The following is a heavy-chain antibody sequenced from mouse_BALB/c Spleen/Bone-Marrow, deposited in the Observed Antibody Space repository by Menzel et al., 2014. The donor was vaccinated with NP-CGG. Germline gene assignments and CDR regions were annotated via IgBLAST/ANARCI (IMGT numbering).Heavy chain of an antibody. CDR3: ASFYGRFAY. CDR1: GYTFXSYW. CDR2: ILPGSGST. V-gene: IGHV1-9*01. D-gene: IGHD1-1*02. Sequence: VQGVESGAELMKPGASVKISCKATGYTFXSYWIEWVKQRPGHGLEWIGEILPGSGSTNYNEKFKGKATFTADTSSNTAYMQLSSLTSEDSAVYYCASFYGRFAYWGQGTLVTVSA. J-gene: IGHJ3*01.